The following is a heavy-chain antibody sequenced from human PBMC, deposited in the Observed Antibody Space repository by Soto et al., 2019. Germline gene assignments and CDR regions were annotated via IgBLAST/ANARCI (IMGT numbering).Heavy chain of an antibody. CDR2: SSAYSGDT. J-gene: IGHJ4*02. V-gene: IGHV1-18*01. Sequence: ASVKVSCKASGYTFTNYGISWVRQAPGQGPEWMGWSSAYSGDTNYAQKLQGRVTMTTDTSTNTGYMELRSLRSDDTAMYYCARATAGTTSLGYWGQGTLVTVSS. CDR1: GYTFTNYG. D-gene: IGHD6-13*01. CDR3: ARATAGTTSLGY.